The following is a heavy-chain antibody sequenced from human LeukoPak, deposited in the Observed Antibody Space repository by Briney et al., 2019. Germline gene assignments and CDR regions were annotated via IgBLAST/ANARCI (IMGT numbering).Heavy chain of an antibody. J-gene: IGHJ4*02. CDR1: GFTFSIYP. CDR2: ISGSGGST. CDR3: AKDMEFTNTWYLPYFDY. Sequence: PGGSLRLSCAASGFTFSIYPMSWVRRAPGKGLEWVSGISGSGGSTYYADSVKGRFTISRDNAKNTLYLQMNSLRAEDTAVYYCAKDMEFTNTWYLPYFDYWGQGTLVTVSS. D-gene: IGHD4-23*01. V-gene: IGHV3-23*01.